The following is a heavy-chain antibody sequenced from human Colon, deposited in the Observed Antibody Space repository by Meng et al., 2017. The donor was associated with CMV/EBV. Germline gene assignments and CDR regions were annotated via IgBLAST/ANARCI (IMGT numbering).Heavy chain of an antibody. D-gene: IGHD2-2*01. CDR3: AKASCSSTTCPYRGDYYYYYIMDV. CDR1: GFPFSTYA. J-gene: IGHJ6*02. CDR2: ISESGYDT. V-gene: IGHV3-23*01. Sequence: GGSRRPSCAASGFPFSTYAMTWFRQAPGKGLEGVSAISESGYDTYHADSVKGRFTISRDHSKNPLYLEMNSLRAEDTAEYYCAKASCSSTTCPYRGDYYYYYIMDVWGQGTAVTVSS.